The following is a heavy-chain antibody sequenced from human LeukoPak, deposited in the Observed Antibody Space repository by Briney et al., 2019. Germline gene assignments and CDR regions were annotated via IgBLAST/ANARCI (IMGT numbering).Heavy chain of an antibody. Sequence: GGSLRLSCAASGFTFDDYGMSWVRQPPGKGLEWVSGINWNGRSTGYPDSVKCRFTISRDNAKNSLYLQMNSLRAEDTALYHCAGGRSYDSSGYYYYFDYWDQGTLVTVSS. CDR3: AGGRSYDSSGYYYYFDY. J-gene: IGHJ4*02. CDR1: GFTFDDYG. CDR2: INWNGRST. V-gene: IGHV3-20*01. D-gene: IGHD3-22*01.